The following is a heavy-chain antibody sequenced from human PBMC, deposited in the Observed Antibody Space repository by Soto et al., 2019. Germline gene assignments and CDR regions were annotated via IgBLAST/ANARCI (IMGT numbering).Heavy chain of an antibody. J-gene: IGHJ4*02. CDR2: IKSKTSGGTT. V-gene: IGHV3-15*07. CDR1: GFIFSNAW. D-gene: IGHD5-12*01. Sequence: DVQLVESGGGLVKPGGSLRLSCAASGFIFSNAWMNWVRQAPGKGLEWVGRIKSKTSGGTTEYAAPVKGRFTVSRDDSERTVYLQMNSLKTDDIALYYCTTGYSRTDFEWGPGTLVTVSS. CDR3: TTGYSRTDFE.